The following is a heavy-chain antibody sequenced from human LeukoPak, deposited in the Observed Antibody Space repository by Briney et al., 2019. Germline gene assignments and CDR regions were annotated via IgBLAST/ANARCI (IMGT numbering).Heavy chain of an antibody. V-gene: IGHV5-51*01. CDR2: IYPGDSDT. Sequence: GESLKISCQGSGYSFTNYWIGWMRQMPGKGLEWMGIIYPGDSDTRYSPSFQGQVTISADKSITTAYLQWSSLKASDAAMYYCARHLGYCTNGVCYTTFDYWGQGTLATVSS. CDR1: GYSFTNYW. D-gene: IGHD2-8*01. J-gene: IGHJ4*02. CDR3: ARHLGYCTNGVCYTTFDY.